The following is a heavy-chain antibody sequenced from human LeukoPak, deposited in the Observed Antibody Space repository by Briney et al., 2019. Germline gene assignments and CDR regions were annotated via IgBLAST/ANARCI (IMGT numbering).Heavy chain of an antibody. CDR2: IYYSGST. V-gene: IGHV4-59*01. CDR3: ARSGYYGREFDY. J-gene: IGHJ4*02. D-gene: IGHD3-3*01. CDR1: GGSISSYD. Sequence: PSETLSLTCTVSGGSISSYDWGWIRQPPGKGLEWIGYIYYSGSTTYNPSLKSRVTISVDTSKNQFSLKLSSVTAADTAVYYCARSGYYGREFDYWGQGTLVTVSS.